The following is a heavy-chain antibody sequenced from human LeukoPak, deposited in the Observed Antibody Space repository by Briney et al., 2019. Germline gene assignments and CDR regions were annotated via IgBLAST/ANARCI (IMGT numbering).Heavy chain of an antibody. D-gene: IGHD2-2*01. CDR3: ARDMSRNDQLPLLNWFDP. J-gene: IGHJ5*02. V-gene: IGHV4-38-2*02. CDR1: GYSISSGYY. CDR2: IYHSGST. Sequence: SETLSLTCTVSGYSISSGYYWGWIRQPPGKGLEWIGSIYHSGSTYYNPSLKSRVTMSVDTSKNQFSLKLSSVTAADTAVYYCARDMSRNDQLPLLNWFDPWGQGTLVTVSS.